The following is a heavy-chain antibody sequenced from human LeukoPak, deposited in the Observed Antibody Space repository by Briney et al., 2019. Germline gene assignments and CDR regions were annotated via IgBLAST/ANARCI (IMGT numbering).Heavy chain of an antibody. J-gene: IGHJ4*02. CDR1: GFTFSSYW. CDR3: ARGSHTTMIVVVITEY. Sequence: PGGSLRLSCAASGFTFSSYWMHWVRQAPGKGLVWVSRINSDGSSTSYADSVQGRFTISRDNAKNALYLQMNSLRAEDTAVYYCARGSHTTMIVVVITEYWGQGTLVTVSS. CDR2: INSDGSST. D-gene: IGHD3-22*01. V-gene: IGHV3-74*01.